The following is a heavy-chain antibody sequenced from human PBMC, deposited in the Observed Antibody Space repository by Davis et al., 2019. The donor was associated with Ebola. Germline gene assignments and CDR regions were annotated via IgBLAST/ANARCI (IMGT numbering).Heavy chain of an antibody. CDR2: IYTSGRT. CDR3: ARAHRIPLG. D-gene: IGHD2-21*01. Sequence: PSETLSLTCTVSGGSISSHYWSWIRQPAGKGLEWIGRIYTSGRTNYNPSLKSRVTMSVDTSKSQISLNLRSLTAADTAVYYCARAHRIPLGWGQGTLVTVSS. V-gene: IGHV4-4*07. CDR1: GGSISSHY. J-gene: IGHJ4*02.